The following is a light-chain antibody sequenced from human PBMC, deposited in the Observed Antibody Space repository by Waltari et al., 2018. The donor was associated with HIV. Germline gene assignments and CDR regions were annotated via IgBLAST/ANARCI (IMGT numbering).Light chain of an antibody. V-gene: IGKV2D-29*01. Sequence: EIVLTQTPPSLSVTPGQAASIPCKSSETLLHSDGKTHFYWYMQKTGQPPQLLMYEVSNRFAGVPDRFSGSGSETDFTLIMSRVEAEDVGVYYCMQSAQFPLTFGGGTKVEIK. J-gene: IGKJ4*01. CDR3: MQSAQFPLT. CDR1: ETLLHSDGKTH. CDR2: EVS.